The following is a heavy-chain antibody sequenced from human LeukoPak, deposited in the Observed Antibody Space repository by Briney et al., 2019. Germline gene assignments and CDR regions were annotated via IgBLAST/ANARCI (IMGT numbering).Heavy chain of an antibody. D-gene: IGHD6-6*01. J-gene: IGHJ4*02. Sequence: GGSLRLSCAASGFTFGSYAMSWVRQAPGKGLEWVSAISGSGGSTYYADSVKGRFTISRDNSKNTLYLQMNSLRAEDTAVYYCAKDLYPSAARRPHSSFDYWGQGTLVTVSS. CDR2: ISGSGGST. V-gene: IGHV3-23*01. CDR3: AKDLYPSAARRPHSSFDY. CDR1: GFTFGSYA.